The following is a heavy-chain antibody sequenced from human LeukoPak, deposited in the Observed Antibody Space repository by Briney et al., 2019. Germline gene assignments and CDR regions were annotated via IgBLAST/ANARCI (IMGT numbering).Heavy chain of an antibody. CDR1: GGSISSYY. CDR2: IYYSGST. V-gene: IGHV4-59*01. D-gene: IGHD3-10*01. CDR3: ARYRDGTGD. J-gene: IGHJ4*02. Sequence: PSETLSLTCTVSGGSISSYYWSWIRQPPGKGLEWIGYIYYSGSTNYNPSLKSRVTISVDTSKDQFSLKLSSVTAADTAVYYCARYRDGTGDWGQGTPVTVSS.